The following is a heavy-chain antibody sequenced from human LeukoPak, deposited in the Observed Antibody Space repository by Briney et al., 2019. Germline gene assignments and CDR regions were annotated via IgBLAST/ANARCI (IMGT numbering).Heavy chain of an antibody. Sequence: PGGSLRLSCAASGFTFSDYYMTWIRQAPGKGLECISYISRSSSYTYYADSVKGRFTISRDSSENTLYLQMNSLRVEDTAVYYCTREVKKGIVAAGSRNYWGQGTLVTVSS. CDR3: TREVKKGIVAAGSRNY. V-gene: IGHV3-11*05. D-gene: IGHD6-13*01. CDR1: GFTFSDYY. CDR2: ISRSSSYT. J-gene: IGHJ4*02.